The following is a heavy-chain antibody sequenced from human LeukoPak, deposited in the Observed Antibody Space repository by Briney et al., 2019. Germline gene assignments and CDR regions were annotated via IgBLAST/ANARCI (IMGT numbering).Heavy chain of an antibody. J-gene: IGHJ6*04. CDR3: ARADYDFWSGYFSPPDV. V-gene: IGHV4-39*01. CDR2: IYYSVST. CDR1: GGSTSSSSYY. D-gene: IGHD3-3*01. Sequence: SETLSLTCTVSGGSTSSSSYYSGWIRQPPGRGPEWIGSIYYSVSTYYNPSHKRRVTISVDTSKNQFSLKLSSVTAADTAVYYCARADYDFWSGYFSPPDVWGKGTTVTVSS.